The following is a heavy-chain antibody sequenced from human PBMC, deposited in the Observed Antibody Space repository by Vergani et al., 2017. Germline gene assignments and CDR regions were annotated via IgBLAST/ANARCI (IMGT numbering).Heavy chain of an antibody. D-gene: IGHD2-21*01. V-gene: IGHV3-33*01. CDR3: VREGSYCGSTTCRNPSYVYYYHMDG. Sequence: QVQLVESGGGVVQPGRSLRLSCTSSGFTFSTYAMHWVRQAPGKGLEWVAIIYYDGSKKYYADSLKGRFTISRDNSRNTLDLLMSSLRAEDTAIYYCVREGSYCGSTTCRNPSYVYYYHMDGWGEGTTVTVSS. J-gene: IGHJ6*03. CDR1: GFTFSTYA. CDR2: IYYDGSKK.